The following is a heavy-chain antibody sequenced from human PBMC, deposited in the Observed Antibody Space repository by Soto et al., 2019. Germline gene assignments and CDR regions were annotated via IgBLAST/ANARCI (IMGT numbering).Heavy chain of an antibody. CDR2: ISSSSSTI. CDR3: ARDLRGYCSSASCPGLDY. CDR1: GFTFSSYS. Sequence: EVQLVESGGGLVQPGGSLRLSCAASGFTFSSYSMNWVRQAPGKGLEWVSYISSSSSTIYYRKSEKVRFTISRDNAKNSLDIQMNSLRAEDTAVYYCARDLRGYCSSASCPGLDYLGQGTLVTVSS. V-gene: IGHV3-48*01. J-gene: IGHJ4*02. D-gene: IGHD2-2*01.